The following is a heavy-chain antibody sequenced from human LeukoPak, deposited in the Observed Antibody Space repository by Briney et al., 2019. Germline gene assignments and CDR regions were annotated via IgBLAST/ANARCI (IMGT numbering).Heavy chain of an antibody. D-gene: IGHD3-10*01. CDR1: GSTFSSHT. Sequence: GGSLRLSCAASGSTFSSHTMNWVRQAPGKGLEWISYISSTSSVIYYADSVKGRFTISRDNAKNSLYLRMNSLRAEDTALYYCATYGSGSGTFFDSWGQGTLVTVSS. CDR3: ATYGSGSGTFFDS. CDR2: ISSTSSVI. J-gene: IGHJ4*01. V-gene: IGHV3-48*04.